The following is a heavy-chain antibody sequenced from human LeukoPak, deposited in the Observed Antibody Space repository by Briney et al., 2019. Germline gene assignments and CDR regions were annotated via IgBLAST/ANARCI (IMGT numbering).Heavy chain of an antibody. CDR3: ARSVGASNNYFYYGMDV. V-gene: IGHV3-7*01. D-gene: IGHD1-26*01. J-gene: IGHJ6*02. Sequence: GGSLRLSCEASGFIFRDFYMTWVRQAPGTGLEWVATINQDGSAEYCVDSVKGRFTMSRDNAKNSVYLQMDSLRAEETAVYYCARSVGASNNYFYYGMDVWGQGTTVTVSS. CDR2: INQDGSAE. CDR1: GFIFRDFY.